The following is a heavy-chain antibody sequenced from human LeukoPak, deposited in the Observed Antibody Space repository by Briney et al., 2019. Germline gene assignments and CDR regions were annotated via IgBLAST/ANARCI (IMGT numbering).Heavy chain of an antibody. CDR3: AKESAITMVRGVIAY. D-gene: IGHD3-10*01. J-gene: IGHJ4*02. CDR2: ISGSGGST. Sequence: GGSLRLSCAASGFTFSSYAMSWVRQAPGKGLEWVSAISGSGGSTYYADSVKGRFTISRDNSKNTLYLQMNSLRAEDTTVYYCAKESAITMVRGVIAYWGQGTLVTVSS. V-gene: IGHV3-23*01. CDR1: GFTFSSYA.